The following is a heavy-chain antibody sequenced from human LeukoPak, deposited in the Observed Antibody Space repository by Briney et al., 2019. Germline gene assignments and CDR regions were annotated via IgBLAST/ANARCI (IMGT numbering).Heavy chain of an antibody. Sequence: GASVKVSCKASGYSFTNYYMHWVRQAPGQGLEWMGWINPNSGGTDYAQKFQGRVTMTRDTSISIAYMELSRLRSDDTAVYYCARVGNWNVWFDPWGQGTLVTVSS. CDR3: ARVGNWNVWFDP. D-gene: IGHD1-1*01. V-gene: IGHV1-2*02. CDR2: INPNSGGT. CDR1: GYSFTNYY. J-gene: IGHJ5*02.